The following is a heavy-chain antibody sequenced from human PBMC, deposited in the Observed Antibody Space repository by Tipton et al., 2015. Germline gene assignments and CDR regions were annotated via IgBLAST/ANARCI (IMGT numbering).Heavy chain of an antibody. CDR1: GGSFSDYY. V-gene: IGHV4-59*01. CDR3: ARDLEHGMDV. J-gene: IGHJ6*02. D-gene: IGHD3-3*01. CDR2: ISYTETS. Sequence: TLSLTCTVSGGSFSDYYWSWIRQPPGKGLEWIGYISYTETSHYNPSLKSRVTISVDTSKNEFSLKLRSVTAADTAVYYCARDLEHGMDVWGQGTTVTVSS.